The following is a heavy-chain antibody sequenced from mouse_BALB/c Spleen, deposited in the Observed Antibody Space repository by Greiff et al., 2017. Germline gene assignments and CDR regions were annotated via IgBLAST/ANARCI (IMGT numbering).Heavy chain of an antibody. CDR2: IWSGGST. Sequence: VKLQESGPGLVQPSQSLSITCTVSGFSLTSYGVHWVRQSPGKGLEWLGVIWSGGSTDYNAAFISRLSISKDNSKSQVFFKMNSLQANDTATYYCANYYGSYYAMDYWGQGTSVTVSS. V-gene: IGHV2-2*02. D-gene: IGHD1-1*01. CDR1: GFSLTSYG. CDR3: ANYYGSYYAMDY. J-gene: IGHJ4*01.